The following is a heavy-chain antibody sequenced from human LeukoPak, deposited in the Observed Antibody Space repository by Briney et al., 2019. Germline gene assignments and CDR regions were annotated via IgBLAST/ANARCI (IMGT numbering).Heavy chain of an antibody. J-gene: IGHJ4*02. CDR2: MSYDGNNK. D-gene: IGHD6-13*01. CDR3: AKDRVSAAAGYFDY. Sequence: PGGSLRLSCAASGFTFSSYWMSWVRQAPGKGLEWVAVMSYDGNNKYYADSVKGRFTISRDNSKNTLYLQLNSLRAEDTAVYYCAKDRVSAAAGYFDYWGQGTLVTVSS. V-gene: IGHV3-30*18. CDR1: GFTFSSYW.